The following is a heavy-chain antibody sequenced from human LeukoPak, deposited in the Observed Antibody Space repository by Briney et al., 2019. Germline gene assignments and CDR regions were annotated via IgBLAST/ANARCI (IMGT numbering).Heavy chain of an antibody. J-gene: IGHJ4*02. D-gene: IGHD4/OR15-4a*01. CDR3: AREGRMSMGIEY. CDR2: INHGGST. CDR1: GGSLSGYY. V-gene: IGHV4-34*01. Sequence: SETLSLTCAVYGGSLSGYYWSWIRQSPGKGLEWIGVINHGGSTNYNPSLKSRVTMSVDTSKNHFSLKLSSVTAADTAVYFCAREGRMSMGIEYWGQGTLVTVSS.